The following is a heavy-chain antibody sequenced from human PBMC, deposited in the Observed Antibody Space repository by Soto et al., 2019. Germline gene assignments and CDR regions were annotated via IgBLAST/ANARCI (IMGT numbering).Heavy chain of an antibody. CDR2: ILYTGST. D-gene: IGHD6-19*01. Sequence: SETLSLTCTVSGGSISNYHWSWIRQSPEKGLEWIGHILYTGSTNYSPSLKSRVIISIDTSKTQFSLNLNSVTAADTAVYYCARYKHWKIAVQGYMDVWGKGTTVTVSS. CDR3: ARYKHWKIAVQGYMDV. CDR1: GGSISNYH. J-gene: IGHJ6*03. V-gene: IGHV4-59*01.